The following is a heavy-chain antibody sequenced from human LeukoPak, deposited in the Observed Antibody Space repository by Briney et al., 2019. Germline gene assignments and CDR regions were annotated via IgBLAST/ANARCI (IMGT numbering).Heavy chain of an antibody. J-gene: IGHJ4*02. Sequence: SETLSLTCTVSDGSVSSGNYYWSWIRQPPGKGLEWIGYIYYRSGSTNYNPSLKSRVTISVDTSKNQFSLKLSSVTAADTAVYYCARQGSGNYLSPVNYWGQGTLVTVSS. D-gene: IGHD1-26*01. CDR3: ARQGSGNYLSPVNY. V-gene: IGHV4-61*01. CDR2: IYYRSGST. CDR1: DGSVSSGNYY.